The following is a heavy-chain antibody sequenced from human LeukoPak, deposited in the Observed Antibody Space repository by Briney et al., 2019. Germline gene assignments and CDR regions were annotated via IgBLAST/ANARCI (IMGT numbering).Heavy chain of an antibody. CDR2: INHSGST. V-gene: IGHV4-34*01. Sequence: PSETLSLTCAVYGGSFSGYYWSWIRQPPGKGLEWIGEINHSGSTNYNPPLKSRVTISVDTSKNQFSLKLSSVTAADTAVYYCARGLVHRTYGDYTVPWGQGTLVTVSS. D-gene: IGHD4-17*01. CDR3: ARGLVHRTYGDYTVP. J-gene: IGHJ4*02. CDR1: GGSFSGYY.